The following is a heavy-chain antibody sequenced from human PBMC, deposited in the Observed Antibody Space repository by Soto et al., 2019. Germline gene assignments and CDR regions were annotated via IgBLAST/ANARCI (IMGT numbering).Heavy chain of an antibody. CDR1: GASLSSGGYY. J-gene: IGHJ3*01. CDR2: ILHTGTT. CDR3: ARGLGYDSNGRFLAAFDV. D-gene: IGHD3-22*01. V-gene: IGHV4-31*03. Sequence: QVQLQESGPGLAKPSQTLSLTCTVSGASLSSGGYYWTWIRQVPGKALEWIGYILHTGTTFYNPSLKSRVVMSIEKSDNQFSLNLRSVTAADTAVYYCARGLGYDSNGRFLAAFDVWGQGTMVTVSS.